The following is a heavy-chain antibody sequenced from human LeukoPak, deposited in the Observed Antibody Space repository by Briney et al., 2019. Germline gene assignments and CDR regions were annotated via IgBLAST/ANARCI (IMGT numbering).Heavy chain of an antibody. CDR3: ARHDDYSNSLDY. CDR1: GGSFSGYY. Sequence: SSETLSLTCAVYGGSFSGYYWSWIRQPPGKGLEWIGEINHSGSTNYNPSLKSRVTISVDTSKNQFSLKLSSVTAADTAVYYCARHDDYSNSLDYWGQGTLVTVSS. D-gene: IGHD4-11*01. V-gene: IGHV4-34*01. CDR2: INHSGST. J-gene: IGHJ4*02.